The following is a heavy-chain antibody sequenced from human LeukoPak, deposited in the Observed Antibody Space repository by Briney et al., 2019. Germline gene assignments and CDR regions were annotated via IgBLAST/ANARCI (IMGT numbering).Heavy chain of an antibody. CDR3: ARSPPHYGDYTFDY. D-gene: IGHD4-17*01. J-gene: IGHJ4*02. CDR1: GFTVSSNY. V-gene: IGHV3-53*01. CDR2: IYSGGST. Sequence: GSLRLSCAASGFTVSSNYMSWVRQAPGKGLVWVSVIYSGGSTYYADSVKGRFTISRDNSKNTLYLQMNSLRAEDTAVYYCARSPPHYGDYTFDYWGQGTLVTVSS.